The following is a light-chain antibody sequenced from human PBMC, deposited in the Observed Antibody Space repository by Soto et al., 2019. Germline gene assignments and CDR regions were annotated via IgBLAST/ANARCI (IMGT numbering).Light chain of an antibody. CDR3: QQYLAIPRT. J-gene: IGKJ1*01. Sequence: DIMNTKSPGSLAVALGDSRSIDSKSSQSVFYSSKNKNYLSWYQLKPGHPPRLLIYWASTRESGVPDRFSGSGSGTDFTLTISSLQAEDVAVYYCQQYLAIPRTFGQGTKVDNK. CDR1: QSVFYSSKNKNY. CDR2: WAS. V-gene: IGKV4-1*01.